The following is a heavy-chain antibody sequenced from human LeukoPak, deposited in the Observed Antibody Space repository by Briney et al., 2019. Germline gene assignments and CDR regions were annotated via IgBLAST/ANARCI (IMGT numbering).Heavy chain of an antibody. Sequence: GGSLRLSCAASGFTFSNNWMTWVRQAPGKGLEWVSAISGSGGSTYYADSVKGRFTISRDNSKNTLYLQMNSLRAEDTAVYYCAKGPIAVAGKCNWFDPWGQGTLVTVSS. D-gene: IGHD6-19*01. CDR1: GFTFSNNW. J-gene: IGHJ5*02. V-gene: IGHV3-23*01. CDR2: ISGSGGST. CDR3: AKGPIAVAGKCNWFDP.